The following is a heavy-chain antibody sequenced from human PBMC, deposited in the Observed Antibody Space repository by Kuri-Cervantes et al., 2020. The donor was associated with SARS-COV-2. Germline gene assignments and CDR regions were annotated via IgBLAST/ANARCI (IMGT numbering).Heavy chain of an antibody. D-gene: IGHD5-12*01. CDR1: GGSISSSYF. J-gene: IGHJ5*02. Sequence: SETLSLTCTASGGSISSSYFWGWIRLPPGKGLEWVGSVHYNGNTYHNPSLKSRLTISVDTSKNQFSLNLSSVTAADTAVYYCARLPLLDLSGYSPAGYPWFDPWGLGTLVTVSS. CDR3: ARLPLLDLSGYSPAGYPWFDP. CDR2: VHYNGNT. V-gene: IGHV4-39*01.